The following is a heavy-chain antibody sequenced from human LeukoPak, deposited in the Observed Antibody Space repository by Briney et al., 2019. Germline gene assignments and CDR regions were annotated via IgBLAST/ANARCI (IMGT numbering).Heavy chain of an antibody. CDR2: IYYSGST. CDR1: GGSISSSSYY. J-gene: IGHJ4*02. D-gene: IGHD3-22*01. V-gene: IGHV4-61*01. CDR3: ARGGGGVYYYDSSGTHFDY. Sequence: SETLSLTCTVSGGSISSSSYYWSWIRQPPGKGLEWIGYIYYSGSTNYNPSLKSRVTISVDTSKNQFSLKLSSVTAADTAVYYCARGGGGVYYYDSSGTHFDYWGQGTLVTVSS.